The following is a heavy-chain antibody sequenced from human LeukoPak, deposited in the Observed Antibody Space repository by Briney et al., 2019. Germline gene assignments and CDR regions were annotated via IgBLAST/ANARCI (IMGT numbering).Heavy chain of an antibody. CDR3: ARVVGAYYDSSGYQNRAENAFDI. D-gene: IGHD3-22*01. V-gene: IGHV4-4*07. CDR1: GGSISSYY. CDR2: IYTSGST. Sequence: SETLSLTCTVSGGSISSYYWSWIRQPAGKGLEWIGRIYTSGSTNYNPSLKSRVTMSVDTSKNQFSLKLSSVTAADTTVYYCARVVGAYYDSSGYQNRAENAFDIWGQGTMVTVSS. J-gene: IGHJ3*02.